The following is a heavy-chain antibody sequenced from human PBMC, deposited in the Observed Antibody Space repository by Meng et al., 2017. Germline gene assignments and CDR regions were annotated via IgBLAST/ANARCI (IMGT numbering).Heavy chain of an antibody. J-gene: IGHJ4*02. Sequence: QVQLVQPGFELRKPGASVRVSCKASGYTLTSYAINWLRQAPGHGLQWMGWIDTKTGNPTYVPGFTGRLVFSLDTSVSTAYLQISGLKADDTAVYYCTRDGYSDCSRTSCFDSWGQGTLVTVSS. V-gene: IGHV7-4-1*02. CDR1: GYTLTSYA. CDR2: IDTKTGNP. CDR3: TRDGYSDCSRTSCFDS. D-gene: IGHD2-2*01.